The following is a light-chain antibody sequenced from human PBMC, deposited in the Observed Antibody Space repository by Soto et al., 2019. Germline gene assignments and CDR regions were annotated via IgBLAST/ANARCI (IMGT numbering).Light chain of an antibody. Sequence: QSVLTQPPSASGTPGQRVTISCSGSRSNIGRNTVNRFQQLPGTAPKLLIYSNNQRPSGVPDRFSGSKSGTSASLAISGLQSEDEADYYCAAWDDSLNGVVFGGGTKLTVL. J-gene: IGLJ2*01. V-gene: IGLV1-44*01. CDR1: RSNIGRNT. CDR2: SNN. CDR3: AAWDDSLNGVV.